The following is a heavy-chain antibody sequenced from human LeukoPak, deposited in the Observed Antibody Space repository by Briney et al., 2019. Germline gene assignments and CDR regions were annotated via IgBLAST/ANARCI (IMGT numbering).Heavy chain of an antibody. J-gene: IGHJ4*02. CDR1: GFTFRNYW. V-gene: IGHV3-74*01. CDR2: INRDGSTT. Sequence: GGSLRLSCEGSGFTFRNYWMHWVCQVPGKGLVWVSRINRDGSTTSYADSVKGRFTISRDNAKNTLNLQMNSLRGEDTAVYYCARVFDSYYYDSGKFDYWGLGTLVTVSS. D-gene: IGHD3-22*01. CDR3: ARVFDSYYYDSGKFDY.